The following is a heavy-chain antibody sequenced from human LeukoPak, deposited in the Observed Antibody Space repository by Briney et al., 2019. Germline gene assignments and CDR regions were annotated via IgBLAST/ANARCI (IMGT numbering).Heavy chain of an antibody. CDR2: IKSKTDGGTT. CDR3: TTEMGFDWLSIDY. D-gene: IGHD3-9*01. J-gene: IGHJ4*02. CDR1: GFTFSNAW. V-gene: IGHV3-15*01. Sequence: GGSLRLSCAASGFTFSNAWMSWVRQAPGKGLEWVGRIKSKTDGGTTDYAAPVKGRFTISRDDSKNTLYLRMNSLKTEDTAVYYCTTEMGFDWLSIDYWGQGTLVTVSS.